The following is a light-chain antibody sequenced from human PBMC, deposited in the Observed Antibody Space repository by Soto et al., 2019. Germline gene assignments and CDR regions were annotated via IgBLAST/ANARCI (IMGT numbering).Light chain of an antibody. V-gene: IGLV2-11*01. Sequence: QSALTQPRSVSGSPGQSVTISCTGTSSDVGGYNYFSWYQQHPGNAPKFMISDVLQRPSGVPDRFSASKSGNAASLTIAGLQAEEEADYYCCSYAGSRVVFGGGT. CDR1: SSDVGGYNY. CDR3: CSYAGSRVV. J-gene: IGLJ2*01. CDR2: DVL.